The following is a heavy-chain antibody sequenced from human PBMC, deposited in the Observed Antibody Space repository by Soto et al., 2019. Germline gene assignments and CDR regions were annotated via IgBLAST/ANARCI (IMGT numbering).Heavy chain of an antibody. CDR3: ARYSGSYWHYLDF. CDR2: IYPGDSDT. J-gene: IGHJ4*02. CDR1: GYSFASHW. Sequence: GESLKISCKGSGYSFASHWVAWVRQMPEKGLEWIGTIYPGDSDTKYSSAFRGHVTISADTSVSTAYLQWRSLEATDSAIYYCARYSGSYWHYLDFWGQGTLVTVSS. D-gene: IGHD1-26*01. V-gene: IGHV5-51*01.